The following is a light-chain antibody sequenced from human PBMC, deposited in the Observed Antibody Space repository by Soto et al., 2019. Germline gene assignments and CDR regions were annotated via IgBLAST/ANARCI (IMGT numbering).Light chain of an antibody. CDR2: EVS. V-gene: IGLV2-14*01. CDR1: SSDVGGYNY. CDR3: SSYTSSSTRV. J-gene: IGLJ3*02. Sequence: QSALTQPASVSGSPGKSITISCTGTSSDVGGYNYVSWYQQHQGKAPKLMIYEVSNRPSGVSNRFSGSKSGNTASLTISGLQAEDEADYYCSSYTSSSTRVFGGGTKLTVL.